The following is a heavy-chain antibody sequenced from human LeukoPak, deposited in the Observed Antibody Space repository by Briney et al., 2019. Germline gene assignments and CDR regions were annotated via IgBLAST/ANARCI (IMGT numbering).Heavy chain of an antibody. Sequence: GSLRLSCAASGFTVSSNYMSWVRQAPGKGLEWVSVIYSGGSTYYADSVKGRFTISRDNSKNTLYLQMNSLRAEDTAVYYCARDPAVAAPWFDPWGQGTLVTVSS. D-gene: IGHD6-19*01. J-gene: IGHJ5*02. CDR2: IYSGGST. V-gene: IGHV3-53*01. CDR3: ARDPAVAAPWFDP. CDR1: GFTVSSNY.